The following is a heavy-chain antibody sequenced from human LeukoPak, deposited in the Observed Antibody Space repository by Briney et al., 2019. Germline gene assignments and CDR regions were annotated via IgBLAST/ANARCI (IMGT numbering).Heavy chain of an antibody. CDR3: ARRDHDSGDSVLDY. CDR1: GGSFSGYY. CDR2: INHSGST. V-gene: IGHV4-34*01. Sequence: SETLSLTCAVYGGSFSGYYWSWIRQPPGKGLEWIGEINHSGSTNYNPSLKSRVTISVDTSKNQFSLKLSSVTAADTAVYYCARRDHDSGDSVLDYWGQGALVTVSS. J-gene: IGHJ4*02. D-gene: IGHD4-17*01.